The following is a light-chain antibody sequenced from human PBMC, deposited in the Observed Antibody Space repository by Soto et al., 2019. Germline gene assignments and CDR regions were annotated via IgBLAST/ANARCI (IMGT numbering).Light chain of an antibody. Sequence: QSVLTQPASVSGSPGQSITISCTGTSSDVGGYNYVSWYQQHPGKAPKLMIYEVSNRPSGVSNRFSGSKSGNTASLTISGLQAEDEADYYCSSYTSSSSAVFGGGTQLTVL. J-gene: IGLJ2*01. CDR2: EVS. CDR1: SSDVGGYNY. CDR3: SSYTSSSSAV. V-gene: IGLV2-14*01.